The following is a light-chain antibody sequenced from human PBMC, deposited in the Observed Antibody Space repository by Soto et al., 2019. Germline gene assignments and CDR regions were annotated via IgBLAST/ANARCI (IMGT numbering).Light chain of an antibody. CDR2: GAS. CDR1: QSVSSN. V-gene: IGKV3-15*01. J-gene: IGKJ1*01. Sequence: EIVMTQSPATLSVSPRERATLSCRASQSVSSNLAWYQQKPGQAPRLLIYGASTRATGIPARFSGSRSGTEFTLTISSLQSEDFAVYYCQQYNNWPRTFGQGTKVEIK. CDR3: QQYNNWPRT.